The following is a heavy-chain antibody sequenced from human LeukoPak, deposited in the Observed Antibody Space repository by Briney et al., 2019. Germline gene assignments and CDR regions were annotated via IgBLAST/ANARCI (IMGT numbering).Heavy chain of an antibody. Sequence: GASVKVSCKASGYTFTNYDINWVRQATGQGLEWMGYKNPNSGNSAYAQKFQRRVTITTDASITTAYMELSGLRSEDTALYYCAREGLDYWGQGTLVTVSS. J-gene: IGHJ4*02. CDR3: AREGLDY. V-gene: IGHV1-8*03. CDR1: GYTFTNYD. CDR2: KNPNSGNS.